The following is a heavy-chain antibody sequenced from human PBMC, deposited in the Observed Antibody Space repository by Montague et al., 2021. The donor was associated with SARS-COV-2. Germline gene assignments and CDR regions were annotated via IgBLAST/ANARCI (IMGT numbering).Heavy chain of an antibody. Sequence: SETLSLTCVVSGDSISTDNWWTWVRLPPGKGLEWVGGIYHTGSTKYKPSLKSPVTISADTPKNQFSLRLSSVTAADTAVYYCARISRNSGFVGVFDIWGQGTLVTVS. CDR2: IYHTGST. CDR1: GDSISTDNW. D-gene: IGHD3-22*01. J-gene: IGHJ3*02. V-gene: IGHV4-4*02. CDR3: ARISRNSGFVGVFDI.